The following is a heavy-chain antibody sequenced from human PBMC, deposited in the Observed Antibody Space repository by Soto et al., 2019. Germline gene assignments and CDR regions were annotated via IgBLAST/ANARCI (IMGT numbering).Heavy chain of an antibody. V-gene: IGHV4-59*01. D-gene: IGHD3-16*01. CDR2: IYYSGSA. CDR3: AAAVPAEYVFPYYYMDV. J-gene: IGHJ6*03. CDR1: GASISSYH. Sequence: QVQLQESGPGLVKPSETLSLTCTVSGASISSYHWCWIRQTPGKGLEWIGDIYYSGSANYNPSLKSRVTFSVDTSKNPVSLKLSSVTAADTGVYYCAAAVPAEYVFPYYYMDVWGKGTTVTVSS.